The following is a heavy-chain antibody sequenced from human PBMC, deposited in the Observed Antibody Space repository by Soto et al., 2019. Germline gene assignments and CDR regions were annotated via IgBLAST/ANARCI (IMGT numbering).Heavy chain of an antibody. CDR2: ISWNSGSI. V-gene: IGHV3-9*01. D-gene: IGHD6-19*01. J-gene: IGHJ3*02. Sequence: GGSLRLSCAASGFTFDDYAMHWVRQAPGKGLEWVSGISWNSGSIGYADSVKGRFTISRDNAKNSLYLQMNSLRAEDTALYYCAKDGTPGIAVADGGAFDIWGQGTMVTVSS. CDR1: GFTFDDYA. CDR3: AKDGTPGIAVADGGAFDI.